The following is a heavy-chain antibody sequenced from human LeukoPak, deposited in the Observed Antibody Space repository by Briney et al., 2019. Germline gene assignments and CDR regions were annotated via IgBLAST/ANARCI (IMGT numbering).Heavy chain of an antibody. CDR1: GYTFTRYD. Sequence: ASVKVSCKASGYTFTRYDINCVRHATGQGLEWVGWMNHNSGNTGYAQKFQGRVTMTRNTSISTAYMELSSLRSEDTAVYYWARRSRSYGSGNIGGYWGQGTLVTVSS. CDR3: ARRSRSYGSGNIGGY. CDR2: MNHNSGNT. D-gene: IGHD3-10*01. V-gene: IGHV1-8*01. J-gene: IGHJ4*02.